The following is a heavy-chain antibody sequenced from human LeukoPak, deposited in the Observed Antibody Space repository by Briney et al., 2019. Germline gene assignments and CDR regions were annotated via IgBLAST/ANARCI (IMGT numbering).Heavy chain of an antibody. V-gene: IGHV4-59*08. J-gene: IGHJ4*02. D-gene: IGHD6-19*01. CDR2: IYYSGST. CDR3: ARHWSGYSSGWSHPLRY. CDR1: DDSINNYY. Sequence: SETLSLTCTVSDDSINNYYWSWIRQPPGKGLEWIGYIYYSGSTNYNPSLKSRVTISVDTSKNQFSLKLSSVTAADTAVYYCARHWSGYSSGWSHPLRYWGQGTLVTVSS.